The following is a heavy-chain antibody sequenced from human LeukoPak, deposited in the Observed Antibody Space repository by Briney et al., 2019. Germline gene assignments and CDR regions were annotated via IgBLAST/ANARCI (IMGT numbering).Heavy chain of an antibody. CDR2: IYHSGST. Sequence: SETLSLTCAVSSYSISSGYYWGWIRQPPGKGLEYIGSIYHSGSTYYNPSLKSRVTISVDTSKNQFSLKVNSVTAADTAVYYCAVQHCSSISCWIDPWGQGTLVTVSS. CDR3: AVQHCSSISCWIDP. J-gene: IGHJ5*02. CDR1: SYSISSGYY. V-gene: IGHV4-38-2*01. D-gene: IGHD2-2*01.